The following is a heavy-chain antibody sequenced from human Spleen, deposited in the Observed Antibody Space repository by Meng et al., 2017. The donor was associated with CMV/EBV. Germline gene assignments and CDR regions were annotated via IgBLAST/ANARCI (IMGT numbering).Heavy chain of an antibody. J-gene: IGHJ6*02. V-gene: IGHV3-9*01. CDR3: AKDTDYYYGMDV. CDR1: GFTFDAYG. CDR2: ITWNSGRI. Sequence: GGPLRLSCVASGFTFDAYGMHWVRQAPGKGLEWVSGITWNSGRIGYADAVKGRFTISRDNAKNSLYLQMNSLRTEDTALYYCAKDTDYYYGMDVWGQGTTVTVSS.